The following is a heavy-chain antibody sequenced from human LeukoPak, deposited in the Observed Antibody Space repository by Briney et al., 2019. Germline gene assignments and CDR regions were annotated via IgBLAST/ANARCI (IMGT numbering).Heavy chain of an antibody. CDR2: ISSSSNYI. V-gene: IGHV3-21*01. Sequence: TGGSLRLSWAASGFTFSSYSMNWVRQAPGKGMEWVSSISSSSNYISYEDPVKGRFTISRDNAKNSLYLQMNSLRAEDTAVYYCARDPPGGGSAFDIWGQGTMVTVSS. J-gene: IGHJ3*02. CDR3: ARDPPGGGSAFDI. D-gene: IGHD3-16*01. CDR1: GFTFSSYS.